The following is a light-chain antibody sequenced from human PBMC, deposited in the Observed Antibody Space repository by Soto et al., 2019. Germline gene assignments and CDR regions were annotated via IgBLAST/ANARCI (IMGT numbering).Light chain of an antibody. CDR1: SSDVGSYNR. CDR2: EVS. J-gene: IGLJ1*01. CDR3: RSYTSSSTYV. V-gene: IGLV2-18*02. Sequence: QSALTQPPSVSGSPGQSVTISCTGTSSDVGSYNRGSWYQQPPGTAPKLMIYEVSNRHSGVPDRFSGSKSSNTASLTISGRQAEYEADYYCRSYTSSSTYVFGTGTKVTV.